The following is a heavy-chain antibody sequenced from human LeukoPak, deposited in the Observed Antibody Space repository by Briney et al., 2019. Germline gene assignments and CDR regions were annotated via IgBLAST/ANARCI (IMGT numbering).Heavy chain of an antibody. CDR1: GYTFISYG. J-gene: IGHJ4*02. Sequence: ASVKVSCKASGYTFISYGISWVRQAPGQGLEWMGWISAYNGNTNYAQKLQGRVTMTTDTSTSTAYMELRSLRSDDTAVYYCARYYCSSGTCFYLDSWGQGILVTVSS. CDR2: ISAYNGNT. D-gene: IGHD2-15*01. V-gene: IGHV1-18*01. CDR3: ARYYCSSGTCFYLDS.